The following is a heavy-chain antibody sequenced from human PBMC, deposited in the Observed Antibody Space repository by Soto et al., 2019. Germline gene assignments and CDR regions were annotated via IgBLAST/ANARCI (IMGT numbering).Heavy chain of an antibody. V-gene: IGHV1-3*01. J-gene: IGHJ4*02. Sequence: ASVKVSCKASGYTFTSYGMHWVRQAPGQGLEWMGWINAGNGNTKYSQKFQGRVTITRDTSASTAYMELSSLRSEDTAVYYCERSIVVVTALDYWGQGTLVTVSS. CDR3: ERSIVVVTALDY. CDR2: INAGNGNT. CDR1: GYTFTSYG. D-gene: IGHD2-21*02.